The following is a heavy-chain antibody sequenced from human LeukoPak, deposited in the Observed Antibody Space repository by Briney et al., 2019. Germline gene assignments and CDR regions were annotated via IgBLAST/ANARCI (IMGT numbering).Heavy chain of an antibody. Sequence: SETLSLTCAVYGGSFIGYYWSWIRQPPGKGLEWIGEINHSGSTNYNPSLKSRVTISVDTSKNQFSLKLSSVTAADTAVYYCARALIVVVPAAISPIDVWGKGTTVTVSS. J-gene: IGHJ6*03. CDR1: GGSFIGYY. V-gene: IGHV4-34*01. D-gene: IGHD2-2*01. CDR3: ARALIVVVPAAISPIDV. CDR2: INHSGST.